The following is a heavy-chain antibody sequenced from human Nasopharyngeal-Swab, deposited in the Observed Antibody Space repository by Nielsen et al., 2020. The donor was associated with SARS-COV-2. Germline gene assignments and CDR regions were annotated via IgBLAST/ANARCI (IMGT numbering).Heavy chain of an antibody. V-gene: IGHV1-18*01. D-gene: IGHD3-16*01. Sequence: ASVQVSCKTSGYTFSSYGIAWVRQAPGQGLEWLGWISPYNDYTHYAQKFQGSVTMTSDTSTSTAYLELRSLTSADTAVYYCARELGVGLFDYWGQGTLVTVSS. J-gene: IGHJ4*02. CDR1: GYTFSSYG. CDR2: ISPYNDYT. CDR3: ARELGVGLFDY.